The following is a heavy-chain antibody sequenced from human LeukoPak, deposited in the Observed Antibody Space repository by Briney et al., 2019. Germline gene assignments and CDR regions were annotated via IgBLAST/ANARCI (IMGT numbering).Heavy chain of an antibody. CDR3: AKDRRSGYGYFDS. D-gene: IGHD5-12*01. CDR2: ITAGGVGT. V-gene: IGHV3-23*01. Sequence: GGSLRLSCAASGFTVSTNYMSWVRQAPGKGLEWVSGITAGGVGTYYADSVKGRFTISRDNSKNTAYLQVNSLRAEDTALYSCAKDRRSGYGYFDSWGQGTLVTVSS. J-gene: IGHJ4*02. CDR1: GFTVSTNY.